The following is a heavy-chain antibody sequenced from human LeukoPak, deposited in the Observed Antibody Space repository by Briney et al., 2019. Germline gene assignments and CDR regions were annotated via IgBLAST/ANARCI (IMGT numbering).Heavy chain of an antibody. D-gene: IGHD3-10*01. V-gene: IGHV4-39*01. J-gene: IGHJ5*02. CDR3: ARGKNYYGSGSYYNAKPRPLNWFDP. CDR1: GGSISSSSYY. CDR2: IYYTGST. Sequence: SETLSLTCTVSGGSISSSSYYWGWIRQPTGKGLEWIGNIYYTGSTYYKPSLKSRVTISVDTSKNQFSLKLSSVTAADTAVYYCARGKNYYGSGSYYNAKPRPLNWFDPWGQGTLVTVSS.